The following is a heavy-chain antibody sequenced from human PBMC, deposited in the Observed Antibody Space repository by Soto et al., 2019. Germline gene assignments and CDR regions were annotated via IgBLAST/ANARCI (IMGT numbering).Heavy chain of an antibody. J-gene: IGHJ2*01. CDR2: VSYIGAA. CDR1: GVSISTGSYH. Sequence: QLQLQESGPGLVKPSETLSLTCTVSGVSISTGSYHWGWIRQSPGKGLEWIGSVSYIGAAYYNPSLTSRVTVSVDTSKNQFSLRLSSVSTADTAVYYCARPPYYDILTGYFPDWYFDLWGRGILVTVSS. V-gene: IGHV4-39*01. D-gene: IGHD3-9*01. CDR3: ARPPYYDILTGYFPDWYFDL.